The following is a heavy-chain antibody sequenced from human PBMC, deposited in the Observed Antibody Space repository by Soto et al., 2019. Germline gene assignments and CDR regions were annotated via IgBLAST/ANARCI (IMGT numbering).Heavy chain of an antibody. J-gene: IGHJ4*02. V-gene: IGHV4-30-2*01. Sequence: QLQLQESGSGLVKPSQTLSLTCAVSGDSVSSGGFSWSWIRQPPGKGLEWIGYIYPSGSTYYNPSLKSRVTISLDRSKNQFSLTLTSVTAADTAVYYCVRGGDYYFDSWGRGTLVTVSS. D-gene: IGHD2-21*02. CDR3: VRGGDYYFDS. CDR1: GDSVSSGGFS. CDR2: IYPSGST.